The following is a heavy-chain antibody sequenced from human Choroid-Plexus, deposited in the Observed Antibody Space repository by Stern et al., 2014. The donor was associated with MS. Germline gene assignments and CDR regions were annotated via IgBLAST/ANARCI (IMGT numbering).Heavy chain of an antibody. J-gene: IGHJ1*01. D-gene: IGHD6-19*01. Sequence: EVQLVESGGGLVQPGGSLRLSCAASGFSFSTYAMSWVRQTPGKGLQWVSVISGRGGHAYYADSVKGRFTISGDNSKNPLYLQMDSLRADDTAVYYCAKWPHHIAVAGTRYFQHWGQGTLVTVSS. CDR1: GFSFSTYA. CDR3: AKWPHHIAVAGTRYFQH. V-gene: IGHV3-23*04. CDR2: ISGRGGHA.